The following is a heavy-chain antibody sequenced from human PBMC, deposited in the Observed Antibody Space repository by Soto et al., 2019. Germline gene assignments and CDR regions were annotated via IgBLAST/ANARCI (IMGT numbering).Heavy chain of an antibody. Sequence: PSETLSLTCVVSGGSLSDYFWSWIRQPPGMALECIGEINHLGSINYNPSLKSRVTMSVDTSKNQFSLTLNSVTAADTATYYCARGGISHWAYFYYMDVWDRGTTVTVSS. CDR1: GGSLSDYF. J-gene: IGHJ6*03. D-gene: IGHD2-21*01. CDR2: INHLGSI. CDR3: ARGGISHWAYFYYMDV. V-gene: IGHV4-34*01.